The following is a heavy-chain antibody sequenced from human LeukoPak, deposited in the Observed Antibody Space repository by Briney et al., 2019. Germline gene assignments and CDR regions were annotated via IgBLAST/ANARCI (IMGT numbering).Heavy chain of an antibody. V-gene: IGHV6-1*01. CDR2: TYYYYKWHN. J-gene: IGHJ6*02. CDR3: ARGRRSYYGMDV. CDR1: GDSVSSNSAA. Sequence: SQTLSLTGALSGDSVSSNSAAWNWIRQSPSRGLEWLGRTYYYYKWHNDYAESVKSRITVNPDTSKNQFSLHLSSVTPEDTAVYYCARGRRSYYGMDVWGQGTTVTVSS.